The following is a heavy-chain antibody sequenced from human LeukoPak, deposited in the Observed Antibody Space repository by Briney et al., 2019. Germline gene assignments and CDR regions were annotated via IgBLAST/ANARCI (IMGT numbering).Heavy chain of an antibody. CDR1: GFTFSNYN. CDR3: ARRVALDWYFDL. V-gene: IGHV3-21*01. D-gene: IGHD2-15*01. Sequence: GGSLRLSCAASGFTFSNYNMNWVRQAPGKGLEWVSSISSSSSYIYYADSVKGRFTISRDNAKNSLYLQMNSLRAEDTAVYYCARRVALDWYFDLWGRGTLVTVSS. CDR2: ISSSSSYI. J-gene: IGHJ2*01.